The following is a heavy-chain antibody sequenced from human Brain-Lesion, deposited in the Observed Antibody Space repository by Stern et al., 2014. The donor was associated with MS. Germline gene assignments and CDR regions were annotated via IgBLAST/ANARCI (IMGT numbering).Heavy chain of an antibody. V-gene: IGHV1-24*01. CDR1: GYTLTELS. CDR2: FDPEDGET. D-gene: IGHD1-26*01. J-gene: IGHJ4*02. CDR3: ATLSPGAGGNYYRHFDY. Sequence: QVQLQQSGAEVKKPGASVKVSCKVSGYTLTELSMHWVRQAPRKGLEWMGGFDPEDGETIYAQKFQGRVTMTEDTSTETAYMELSSLRSEDTAVYYCATLSPGAGGNYYRHFDYWGQGTLVTVSS.